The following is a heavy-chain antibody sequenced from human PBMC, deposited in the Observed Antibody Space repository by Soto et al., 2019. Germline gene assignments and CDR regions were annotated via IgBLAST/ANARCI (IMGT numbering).Heavy chain of an antibody. Sequence: GASVKVSCKASGGTFSSYAISWVRQAPGQGLEWMGGIIPIFGTANYAQKFQGRVTITADESTSTAYMELSSLRSEDTAVYYCASRYYYDSGGYYKYWGQGTLVTVSS. CDR1: GGTFSSYA. J-gene: IGHJ4*02. V-gene: IGHV1-69*13. CDR3: ASRYYYDSGGYYKY. CDR2: IIPIFGTA. D-gene: IGHD3-22*01.